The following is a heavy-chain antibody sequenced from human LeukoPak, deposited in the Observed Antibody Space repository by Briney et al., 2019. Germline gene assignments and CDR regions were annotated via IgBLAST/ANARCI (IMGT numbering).Heavy chain of an antibody. Sequence: GGSLRLSCAASGFTFSSYGMHWVRQAPGKGLEWVATVSYDGSNKYYADSVKGRFTFSRDTSKNTLYLQMNSLRAEDTAVYYCAKGVYGDQPYFDYWGQGTLVTVSS. CDR2: VSYDGSNK. CDR1: GFTFSSYG. CDR3: AKGVYGDQPYFDY. V-gene: IGHV3-30*18. D-gene: IGHD4-17*01. J-gene: IGHJ4*02.